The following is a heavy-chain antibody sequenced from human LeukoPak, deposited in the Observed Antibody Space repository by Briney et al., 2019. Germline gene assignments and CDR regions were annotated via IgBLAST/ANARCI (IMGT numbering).Heavy chain of an antibody. Sequence: SVKVSCKASGGTFSSYAISWVRQAPGRGLEWMGRIIPILGIANYAQKFQGRVTITADKSTSTAYMELSSLRSEDTAVYYCARGAVVVAAPNWFDPWGQGTLVTVSS. CDR1: GGTFSSYA. V-gene: IGHV1-69*04. J-gene: IGHJ5*02. CDR3: ARGAVVVAAPNWFDP. D-gene: IGHD2-15*01. CDR2: IIPILGIA.